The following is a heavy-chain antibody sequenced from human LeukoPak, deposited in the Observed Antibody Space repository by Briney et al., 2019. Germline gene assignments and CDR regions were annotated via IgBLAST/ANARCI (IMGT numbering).Heavy chain of an antibody. CDR1: GGTFSSYA. CDR2: IIPIFGTA. D-gene: IGHD2-8*01. J-gene: IGHJ4*02. V-gene: IGHV1-69*13. CDR3: AGDVGVRSVFDY. Sequence: SVKVSCKASGGTFSSYAISWVRQAPGQGLEWMGGIIPIFGTANYAQKFQGRVTITPDESASTAYMELSSLRSEDTAVYYCAGDVGVRSVFDYWGQGTLVTVSS.